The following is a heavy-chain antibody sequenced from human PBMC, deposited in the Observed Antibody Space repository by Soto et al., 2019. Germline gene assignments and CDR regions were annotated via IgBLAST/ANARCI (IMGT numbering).Heavy chain of an antibody. J-gene: IGHJ6*02. CDR3: ARVIVVVPAAIKAYYYGMDV. CDR1: GGTFSSYA. D-gene: IGHD2-2*02. V-gene: IGHV1-69*06. Sequence: ASVKVSCKASGGTFSSYAISWVRQAPGQGLEWMGGIIPIFGTANYAQKFQGRVTITADKSTSTAYMELSSLRSEDTAVYYCARVIVVVPAAIKAYYYGMDVWGQGTTVTVSS. CDR2: IIPIFGTA.